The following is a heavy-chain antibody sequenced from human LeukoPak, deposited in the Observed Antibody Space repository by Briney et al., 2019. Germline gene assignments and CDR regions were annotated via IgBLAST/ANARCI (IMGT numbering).Heavy chain of an antibody. D-gene: IGHD3-10*01. CDR2: IKDDGSGK. CDR3: ARLFGEVTIYDY. V-gene: IGHV3-7*01. J-gene: IGHJ4*02. Sequence: GGSLRLSCAASGFTFSNYWMSWVRQAPGKGLEWVANIKDDGSGKYYVDSLKGRFTISRDNAKNSLYLEMSSLRAEDTAEYYCARLFGEVTIYDYWGQGTLVTVSS. CDR1: GFTFSNYW.